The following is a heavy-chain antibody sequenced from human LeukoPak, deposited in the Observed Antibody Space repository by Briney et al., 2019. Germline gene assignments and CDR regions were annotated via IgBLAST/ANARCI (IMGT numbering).Heavy chain of an antibody. CDR3: ARVGTQDYYYYMDV. V-gene: IGHV4-39*07. CDR1: GGSISSGSYY. CDR2: IYYSGST. D-gene: IGHD1-26*01. J-gene: IGHJ6*03. Sequence: PSETLSLTCTVSGGSISSGSYYWGWIRQPPGKGLEWIGSIYYSGSTYYKPSLKSRVTISLDTSKNQFSLKLSSVTAADTAVYYCARVGTQDYYYYMDVWGKGTTVTVSS.